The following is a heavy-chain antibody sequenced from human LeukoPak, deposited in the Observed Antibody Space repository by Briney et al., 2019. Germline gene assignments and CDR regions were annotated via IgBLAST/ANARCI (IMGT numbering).Heavy chain of an antibody. V-gene: IGHV4-39*01. D-gene: IGHD3-22*01. J-gene: IGHJ6*02. Sequence: SETLSLTCTVYGGSISSSSYYWGWIRQPPGKGLEWIGSIYYSGSTYYNPSLKSRVTISVDTSKNQFSLKLSSVAAADTAVYYCARPNYDSSGFGSGMDVWGQGTTVTVSS. CDR1: GGSISSSSYY. CDR3: ARPNYDSSGFGSGMDV. CDR2: IYYSGST.